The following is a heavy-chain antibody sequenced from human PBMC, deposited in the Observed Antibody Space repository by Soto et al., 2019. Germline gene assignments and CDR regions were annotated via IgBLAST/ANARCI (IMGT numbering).Heavy chain of an antibody. CDR2: VIPILGQP. CDR3: PRSWGIGDHES. CDR1: GDAFKTYS. J-gene: IGHJ5*01. Sequence: QVQLVQSGAEVKKPGSSVKVSCKSSGDAFKTYSVSWVRQAPGQGLEWMGGVIPILGQPMHAQKFQDRGTITAAESTSTVFLDLTSLISDDTALCFCPRSWGIGDHESWGQGTRVTVSS. D-gene: IGHD2-21*01. V-gene: IGHV1-69*12.